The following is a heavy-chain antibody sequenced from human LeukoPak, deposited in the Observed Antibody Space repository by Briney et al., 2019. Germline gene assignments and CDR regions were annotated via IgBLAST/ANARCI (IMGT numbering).Heavy chain of an antibody. CDR1: GFTFSSYG. V-gene: IGHV3-23*01. Sequence: GGSLRLSCAASGFTFSSYGMSWVRQAPGKGLEWVSSIGGGGGSTYYADSVKGRFTISRDNSKNTLDLHMNNLRVEDTAVYYCAKHPSGYYYDLFDYWGQGTLVTVSS. J-gene: IGHJ4*02. D-gene: IGHD3-22*01. CDR3: AKHPSGYYYDLFDY. CDR2: IGGGGGST.